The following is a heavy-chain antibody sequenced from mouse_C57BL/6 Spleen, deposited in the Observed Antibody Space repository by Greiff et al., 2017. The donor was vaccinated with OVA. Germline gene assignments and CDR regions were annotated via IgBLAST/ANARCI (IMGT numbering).Heavy chain of an antibody. Sequence: QQRPGQGLEWIGEIDPSDSYTNYNQKFKGKSTLTVDKSSSTAYMQLSSLTSEDSAVYYCAREVLGAMDYWGQGTSVTVSS. J-gene: IGHJ4*01. CDR2: IDPSDSYT. V-gene: IGHV1-69*01. CDR3: AREVLGAMDY. D-gene: IGHD4-1*01.